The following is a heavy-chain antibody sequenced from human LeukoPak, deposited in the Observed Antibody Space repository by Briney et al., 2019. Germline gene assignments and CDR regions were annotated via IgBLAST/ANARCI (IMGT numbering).Heavy chain of an antibody. J-gene: IGHJ6*03. V-gene: IGHV3-30*02. CDR2: IQNDGSNE. CDR1: GFTFSSYG. Sequence: GGSLRLSCAASGFTFSSYGVHWVRHAPGKGLERVAYIQNDGSNEQYADSVKGRFSVSRDGSKNILYLQMNSLRAEDTAVYYCAKDRCSNGIGCYYDYMDVWGKGTTVTISS. D-gene: IGHD2-8*01. CDR3: AKDRCSNGIGCYYDYMDV.